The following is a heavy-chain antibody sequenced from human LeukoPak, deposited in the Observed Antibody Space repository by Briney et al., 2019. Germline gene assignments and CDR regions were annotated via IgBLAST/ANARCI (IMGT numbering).Heavy chain of an antibody. CDR3: ALGWELFDY. V-gene: IGHV1-46*01. CDR2: INPRSGST. CDR1: GYTLTNHY. Sequence: RWASVKVSCKASGYTLTNHYRHWVRRAPGQGLEWMGVINPRSGSTTYAHQFQGRITMTRDTSTSTVYMELSSLRSEDTAVYYCALGWELFDYWGQGTLVTVSS. J-gene: IGHJ4*02. D-gene: IGHD1-26*01.